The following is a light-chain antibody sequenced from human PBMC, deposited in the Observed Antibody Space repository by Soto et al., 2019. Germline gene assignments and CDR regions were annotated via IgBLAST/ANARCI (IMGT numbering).Light chain of an antibody. J-gene: IGKJ1*01. V-gene: IGKV3-20*01. CDR1: QSVDSSF. CDR2: GAS. CDR3: HQNVSSVT. Sequence: EIVLTQSPGSLSLSPGERPTLSCRASQSVDSSFYAWYQKKPGQAPRLLIYGASKRATGIPDRFSGSGSGTDFTLTISRLEPEDFAVYYCHQNVSSVTFGQGTKVEIK.